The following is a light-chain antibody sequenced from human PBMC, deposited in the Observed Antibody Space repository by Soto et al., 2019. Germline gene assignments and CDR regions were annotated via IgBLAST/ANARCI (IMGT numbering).Light chain of an antibody. J-gene: IGKJ4*01. CDR2: AAS. V-gene: IGKV1-39*01. Sequence: DIQMTQSPSSLSASVGDRVTITCRASQSVSRYLNWYQQKPGKAPNLLISAASSLQSGVPSRFGGSGSGTDFTLTISSLQPEDFATYYGQQTYSAHPHTFGGRNKVEIK. CDR1: QSVSRY. CDR3: QQTYSAHPHT.